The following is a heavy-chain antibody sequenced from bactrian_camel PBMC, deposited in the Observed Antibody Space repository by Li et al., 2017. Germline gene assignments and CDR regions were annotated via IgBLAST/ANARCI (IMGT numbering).Heavy chain of an antibody. CDR2: INSAGGMT. D-gene: IGHD4*01. V-gene: IGHV3S40*01. J-gene: IGHJ4*01. CDR1: GFTFARNK. Sequence: QLVESGGGSVHPGGSLRLSCATSGFTFARNKMNWVRQFPGKGWLDWVSTINSAGGMTSYADSVRGRFTISRDNAKNMVYLQMERLKSEDTAVYYCAPRLAINSDYTPPGQGTQVTVS.